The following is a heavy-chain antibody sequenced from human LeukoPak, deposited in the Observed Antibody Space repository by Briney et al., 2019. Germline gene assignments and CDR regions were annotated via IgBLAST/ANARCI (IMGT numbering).Heavy chain of an antibody. J-gene: IGHJ4*02. Sequence: ASVKVSCKASGYTFTGYYMHWVRQAPGQGLEWMGWINPNSGGTNYAQKFQGRVTMTRDTSISTAYMELSRLRSDDTAVYYCARAPRSWTQGWRNFDYWGQGTLVTVSS. CDR1: GYTFTGYY. CDR2: INPNSGGT. CDR3: ARAPRSWTQGWRNFDY. V-gene: IGHV1-2*02. D-gene: IGHD1-26*01.